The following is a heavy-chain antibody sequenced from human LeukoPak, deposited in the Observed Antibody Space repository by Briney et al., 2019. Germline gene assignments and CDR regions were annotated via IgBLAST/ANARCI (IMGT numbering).Heavy chain of an antibody. CDR3: TRVNLLWFGELSAGMDV. J-gene: IGHJ6*02. CDR1: GFTFGDYA. V-gene: IGHV3-49*04. D-gene: IGHD3-10*01. Sequence: GGSLRLSCTASGFTFGDYAMSWVRQAPGKGLEWVGFIRSKAYGGTTEYAASVKGRFTISRDDSKSIAYLQMNSLKTEDTAVYYCTRVNLLWFGELSAGMDVWGQGTTVTVSS. CDR2: IRSKAYGGTT.